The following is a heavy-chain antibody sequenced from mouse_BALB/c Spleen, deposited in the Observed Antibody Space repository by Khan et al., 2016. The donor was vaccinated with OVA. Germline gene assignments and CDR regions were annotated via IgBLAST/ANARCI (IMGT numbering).Heavy chain of an antibody. V-gene: IGHV1-4*01. CDR2: IIPSNDYT. D-gene: IGHD2-14*01. J-gene: IGHJ3*01. CDR3: AREGAYYRSDGWFAY. CDR1: GYTFTTYT. Sequence: QVQLKQSGAELARPGASVKMSCKASGYTFTTYTIHWVKQRPGQGLEWIGYIIPSNDYTSYNQKFKDRATLTADKSSSTAYMQLSSLTSEDSAVYYCAREGAYYRSDGWFAYWGQGTLVTVSA.